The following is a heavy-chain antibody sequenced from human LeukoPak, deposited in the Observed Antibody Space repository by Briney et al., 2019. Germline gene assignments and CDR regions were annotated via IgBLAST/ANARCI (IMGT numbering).Heavy chain of an antibody. CDR2: IKQDGSEK. V-gene: IGHV3-7*01. CDR1: GLIFSSYW. J-gene: IGHJ4*02. D-gene: IGHD2-15*01. Sequence: GGSLRLSCAASGLIFSSYWMSWVRQAPGKGLEWVANIKQDGSEKYYVDSVKGRFTISRDNAKNSLYLQMNSLRAEDTAVYYCARGVAFDYWGQGTLVTVSS. CDR3: ARGVAFDY.